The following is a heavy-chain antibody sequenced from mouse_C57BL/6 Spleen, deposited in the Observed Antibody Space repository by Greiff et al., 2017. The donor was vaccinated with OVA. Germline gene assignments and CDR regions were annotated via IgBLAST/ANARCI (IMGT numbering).Heavy chain of an antibody. CDR3: ARWENYWVYFDY. CDR1: GYTFTSYW. V-gene: IGHV1-69*01. CDR2: IDPSDSST. D-gene: IGHD1-1*01. J-gene: IGHJ2*01. Sequence: QVQLQQPGAELVMPGASVTLSCKASGYTFTSYWLHWVKQRPGQGLEWIGAIDPSDSSTTYNQKFKGKSTLTVDKSSSTAYMQRSSLTSYDSAVYYCARWENYWVYFDYWGQGTTLTVSS.